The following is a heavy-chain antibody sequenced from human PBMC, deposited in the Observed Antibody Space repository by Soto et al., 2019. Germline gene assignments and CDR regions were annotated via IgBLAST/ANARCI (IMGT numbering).Heavy chain of an antibody. V-gene: IGHV1-69*02. CDR3: ARGGSRLDSDCYFGY. Sequence: SVKVSCKASGGTFSSYTISWVRQAPGQGLEWMGRIIPILGIANYAQKFQGRVTITADKSTSTAYMELSSLRSEDTAVYYCARGGSRLDSDCYFGYWAQGTLVTVSS. D-gene: IGHD2-21*01. CDR2: IIPILGIA. J-gene: IGHJ4*02. CDR1: GGTFSSYT.